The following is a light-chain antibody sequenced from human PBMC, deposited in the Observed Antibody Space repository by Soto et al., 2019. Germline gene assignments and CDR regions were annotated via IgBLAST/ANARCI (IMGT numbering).Light chain of an antibody. CDR1: QGIGNS. Sequence: DIQMTQSPSSLSASVGDRVTITCRASQGIGNSLGWYQQEPGKAPKRLIYAASSLQSGVPSRFSGRGSGTEFSHTISSMQPEDFATYYCLQHYSYSWAFGQGNKVELK. CDR3: LQHYSYSWA. J-gene: IGKJ1*01. V-gene: IGKV1-17*01. CDR2: AAS.